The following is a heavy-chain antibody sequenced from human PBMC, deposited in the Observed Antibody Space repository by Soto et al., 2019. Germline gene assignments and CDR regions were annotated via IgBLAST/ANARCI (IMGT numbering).Heavy chain of an antibody. J-gene: IGHJ4*02. CDR2: IYYSGST. CDR1: GGSISSSSYY. Sequence: QLQLQESGPGLVKPSETLSLTCTVSGGSISSSSYYWGWIRQPPGKGLEWIGSIYYSGSTYYNPSLKGRVTISVETSKNQFSLKLSSVTAADTAVYYCARLERLVVAATFDYWGQGTLVTVSS. V-gene: IGHV4-39*01. CDR3: ARLERLVVAATFDY. D-gene: IGHD2-15*01.